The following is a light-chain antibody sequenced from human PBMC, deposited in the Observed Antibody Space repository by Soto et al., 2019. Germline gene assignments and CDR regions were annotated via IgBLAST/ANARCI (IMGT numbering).Light chain of an antibody. V-gene: IGKV3-11*01. CDR3: QQYDSSPRT. CDR1: QSVSSY. J-gene: IGKJ1*01. Sequence: EIALTQSPATLSLSPGERATLSCRASQSVSSYLAWFQQKPGQAPRLLIYDASNRATGIPDRFSGSGSGTDFTLTISSLEPEDFAVYYCQQYDSSPRTFGQGTKVEIK. CDR2: DAS.